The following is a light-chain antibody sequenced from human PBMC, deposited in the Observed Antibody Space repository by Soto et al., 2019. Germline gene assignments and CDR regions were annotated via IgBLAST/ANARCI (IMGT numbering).Light chain of an antibody. CDR1: QTVSSAR. CDR3: HQYRSSPWT. V-gene: IGKV3-20*01. Sequence: EIVLTQSPGTLSLSPGERATLSCRASQTVSSARLAWFQQKPGQAPRLLIYGASSRAPGIPDRFSGSGSETDFTLTITRLESEDFAVYSCHQYRSSPWTFGQGTKVEIK. J-gene: IGKJ1*01. CDR2: GAS.